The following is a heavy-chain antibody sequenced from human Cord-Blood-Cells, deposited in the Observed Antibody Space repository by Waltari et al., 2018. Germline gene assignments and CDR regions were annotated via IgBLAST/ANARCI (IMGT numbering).Heavy chain of an antibody. CDR1: GFTFSSYG. CDR3: ARGPWGSGLDY. D-gene: IGHD7-27*01. Sequence: QVQLVESGGGVVQPGRSLRLSCPSSGFTFSSYGMHWVRQAPGKGLEWVAVIWYDGSNKYYADSVKGRFTISRDNSKNTLYLQMNSLRAEDTAVYYCARGPWGSGLDYWGQGTLVTVSS. CDR2: IWYDGSNK. J-gene: IGHJ4*02. V-gene: IGHV3-33*01.